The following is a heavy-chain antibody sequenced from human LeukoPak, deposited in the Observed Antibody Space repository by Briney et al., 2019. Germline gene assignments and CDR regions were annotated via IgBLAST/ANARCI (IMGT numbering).Heavy chain of an antibody. Sequence: PSETLSLTCTVSGGSVSSYYWSWIRQPAGKGLEWIGRIYTSGSTSYNPSLKSRVTMSVDTSKNQFSLNLSSVTAADTAVYYCARARYREINYAYAGGFYYMDVWGKGTTVTVSS. CDR1: GGSVSSYY. CDR2: IYTSGST. D-gene: IGHD1-26*01. V-gene: IGHV4-4*07. CDR3: ARARYREINYAYAGGFYYMDV. J-gene: IGHJ6*03.